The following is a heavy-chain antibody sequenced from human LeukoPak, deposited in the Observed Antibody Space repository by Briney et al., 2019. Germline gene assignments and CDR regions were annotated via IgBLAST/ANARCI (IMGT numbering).Heavy chain of an antibody. Sequence: GGSLRLSCEASGFTFGNSAMAWVPQAPGKGLEWLSGISASGHYTYNAHSAKGRFTISRDNSKNTLYLQMSSLKAEDTAVYFCTKDGSWGDYYFYFYIDVWGKGTTVTVSS. CDR1: GFTFGNSA. V-gene: IGHV3-23*01. CDR2: ISASGHYT. J-gene: IGHJ6*03. D-gene: IGHD1-26*01. CDR3: TKDGSWGDYYFYFYIDV.